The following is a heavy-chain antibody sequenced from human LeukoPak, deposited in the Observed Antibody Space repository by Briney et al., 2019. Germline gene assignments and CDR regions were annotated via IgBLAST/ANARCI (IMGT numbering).Heavy chain of an antibody. J-gene: IGHJ4*02. Sequence: PGGSLRLSCAASGFTFDDYAMHWVRHAPGEGLEWVSLISGDGGSTFYADSVNGRFTISRDNSKYSLYLQMNSLRTEDTALYYWAKDLYGYWGQGTLVTVSS. D-gene: IGHD3-16*01. V-gene: IGHV3-43*02. CDR1: GFTFDDYA. CDR3: AKDLYGY. CDR2: ISGDGGST.